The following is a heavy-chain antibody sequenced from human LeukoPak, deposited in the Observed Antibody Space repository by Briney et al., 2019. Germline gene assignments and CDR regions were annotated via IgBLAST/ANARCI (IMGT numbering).Heavy chain of an antibody. Sequence: GESLKISCKGSGYSFTSYWIGWVRQMPGKGLEWMRIIYPGDSDTRYSPSFQGQVTISADKSISTAYLQWSSLKASDTAMYYCARQLGYCSSTSCYSDYWGQGTLVTVSS. CDR3: ARQLGYCSSTSCYSDY. CDR1: GYSFTSYW. J-gene: IGHJ4*02. CDR2: IYPGDSDT. V-gene: IGHV5-51*01. D-gene: IGHD2-2*01.